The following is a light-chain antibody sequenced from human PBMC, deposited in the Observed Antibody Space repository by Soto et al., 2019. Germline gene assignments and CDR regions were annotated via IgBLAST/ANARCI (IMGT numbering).Light chain of an antibody. CDR2: EVS. CDR3: NSYTTMNTYV. J-gene: IGLJ1*01. Sequence: QSALTQPASVSGSPGQSITISCTGSSTDVGAYNYVSWYQQYPGQAPNLLIYEVSRRPSGFSHRFSGSKSVNTAPLTISGLQAEDEAHYYCNSYTTMNTYVFGTGTKLTVL. CDR1: STDVGAYNY. V-gene: IGLV2-14*01.